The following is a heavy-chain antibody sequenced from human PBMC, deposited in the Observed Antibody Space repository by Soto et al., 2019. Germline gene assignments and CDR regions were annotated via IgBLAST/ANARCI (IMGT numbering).Heavy chain of an antibody. J-gene: IGHJ6*02. Sequence: QITLKESGPTLVKPTQTLTLTCTFSGFSLSTSGVGVGWVRQPPGKALEWLALIYANDDKRFSTSLKSRLTITKDTSKNQVVLKLTNMDPVDTVTYFCTHMRGSGLDGMDVWGLVTTVTVS. V-gene: IGHV2-5*01. CDR1: GFSLSTSGVG. CDR3: THMRGSGLDGMDV. D-gene: IGHD3-10*01. CDR2: IYANDDK.